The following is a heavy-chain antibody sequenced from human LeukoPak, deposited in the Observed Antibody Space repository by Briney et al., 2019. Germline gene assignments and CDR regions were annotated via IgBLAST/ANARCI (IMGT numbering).Heavy chain of an antibody. V-gene: IGHV4-34*01. CDR3: AREREIYDFWSGYYTRREFDY. CDR2: INHSGST. CDR1: GGSFSGYY. J-gene: IGHJ4*02. D-gene: IGHD3-3*01. Sequence: SETLSLTCAVYGGSFSGYYWSWIRQPPGKGLEWIGEINHSGSTNYNPSLKSRVTISVDTSKNQFSLKLSSVTAADTAVYYCAREREIYDFWSGYYTRREFDYWGQGTLVTVSS.